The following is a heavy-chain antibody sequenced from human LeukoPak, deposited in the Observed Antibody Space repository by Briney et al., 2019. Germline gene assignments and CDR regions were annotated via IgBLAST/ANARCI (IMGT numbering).Heavy chain of an antibody. J-gene: IGHJ5*02. Sequence: SETLSLTCTVSGGSISSSSYYWGWIRQPPGKGLEWIGTLYYSGSTYYNPSLKSRVSISVDTSKNQFSLKLSSVTAADTAVYYCARGDYVWGSNRLGWFDPWGQGTQVTVSS. V-gene: IGHV4-39*01. CDR3: ARGDYVWGSNRLGWFDP. D-gene: IGHD3-16*02. CDR1: GGSISSSSYY. CDR2: LYYSGST.